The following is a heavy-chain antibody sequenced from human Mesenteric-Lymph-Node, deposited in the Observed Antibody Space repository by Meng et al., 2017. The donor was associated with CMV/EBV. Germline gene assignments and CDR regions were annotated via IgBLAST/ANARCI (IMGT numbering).Heavy chain of an antibody. Sequence: GESLKISCTASGFTFGDYAMSWVRQAPGKGREWVGFIRSKAYGGTTEYAASVKGRFTISRDDSKSIAYLQKNSLKTEDTAVYYCTRTLGWELLYFDYWGQGTLVTVSS. CDR2: IRSKAYGGTT. D-gene: IGHD1-26*01. J-gene: IGHJ4*02. CDR1: GFTFGDYA. CDR3: TRTLGWELLYFDY. V-gene: IGHV3-49*04.